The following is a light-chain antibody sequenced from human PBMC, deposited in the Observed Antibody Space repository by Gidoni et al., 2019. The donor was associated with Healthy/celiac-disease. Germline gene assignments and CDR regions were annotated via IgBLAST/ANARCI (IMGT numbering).Light chain of an antibody. CDR2: GAS. Sequence: EIVLTQFPGTLSLSPGERATLSCRASQSVSSSYLACYQQKPGQAPRLLIYGASSRATGIPDRCSGSGSGTEFTLTISRLEPEDFAVYYCQQYGSSPQGTFGQGTRLEIK. V-gene: IGKV3-20*01. J-gene: IGKJ5*01. CDR3: QQYGSSPQGT. CDR1: QSVSSSY.